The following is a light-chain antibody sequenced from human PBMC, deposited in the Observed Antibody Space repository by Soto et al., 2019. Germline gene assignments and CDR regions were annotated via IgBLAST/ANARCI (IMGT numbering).Light chain of an antibody. CDR1: SSNIGSNY. V-gene: IGLV1-47*01. Sequence: QSVLTQPPSASGTPGQRVTISCSGSSSNIGSNYVYWYQQLPGTAPKLLIYRNNQRPSGVPDRFSGSKSGTSASLAISGLRSEDEADYYCAAWDDSLSGPDVFGTGTKATVL. CDR3: AAWDDSLSGPDV. J-gene: IGLJ1*01. CDR2: RNN.